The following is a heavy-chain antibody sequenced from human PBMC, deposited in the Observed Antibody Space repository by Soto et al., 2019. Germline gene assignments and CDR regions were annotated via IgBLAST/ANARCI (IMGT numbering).Heavy chain of an antibody. Sequence: QVQLVQSGAEVKKPGSSVKVSCKASGGTFSSYAISWVRQAPGQGLEWMGGIIPIFGTANYAQKFQGRVTITADESTSTAYMELSSLRSEDTAVYYCARGLGDCSGGSYYSPDYYYGMDVWGQGTTVTVSS. V-gene: IGHV1-69*12. CDR2: IIPIFGTA. CDR3: ARGLGDCSGGSYYSPDYYYGMDV. J-gene: IGHJ6*02. CDR1: GGTFSSYA. D-gene: IGHD2-15*01.